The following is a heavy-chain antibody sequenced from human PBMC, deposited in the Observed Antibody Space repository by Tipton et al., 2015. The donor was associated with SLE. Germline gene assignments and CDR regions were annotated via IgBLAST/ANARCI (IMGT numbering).Heavy chain of an antibody. D-gene: IGHD4-23*01. CDR3: ARVKDGTTVVTPRWWFDP. Sequence: QVQLVQSGAEVKKPGASVKVSCKASGYTFTSYGISWVRQAPGQGLEWMGWISAYNGNTNYAQKLQGRVTMTTDTSTSTAYMELRSLRSDDTAVYYCARVKDGTTVVTPRWWFDPWGQGTLVTVSS. CDR1: GYTFTSYG. J-gene: IGHJ5*02. CDR2: ISAYNGNT. V-gene: IGHV1-18*01.